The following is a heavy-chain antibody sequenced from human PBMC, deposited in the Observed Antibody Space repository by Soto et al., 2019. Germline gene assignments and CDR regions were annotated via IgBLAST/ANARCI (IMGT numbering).Heavy chain of an antibody. Sequence: GGSLRLSCAASGFTFSGSAMHWVRQASGKGLEWVGRIRSKANSYATAYAASVKGRFTISRDDSKNTAYLQMNSLKTEDTAVYYCTSTIVVVVAATSKVSDYWGQGTLVTVSS. CDR3: TSTIVVVVAATSKVSDY. CDR1: GFTFSGSA. D-gene: IGHD2-15*01. CDR2: IRSKANSYAT. J-gene: IGHJ4*02. V-gene: IGHV3-73*01.